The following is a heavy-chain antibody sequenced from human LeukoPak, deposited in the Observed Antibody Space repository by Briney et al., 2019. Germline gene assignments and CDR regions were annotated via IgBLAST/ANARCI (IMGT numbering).Heavy chain of an antibody. CDR1: GGSITSNNYY. CDR3: ARRSLSGWYHDY. D-gene: IGHD6-19*01. J-gene: IGHJ4*02. V-gene: IGHV4-39*01. Sequence: PSETLSLTCTVSGGSITSNNYYWGWIRQPPRKGLEWIGTIYYSGSTYYNPSLKSRVTISVDTSKNQFSLNLSSVTAADTAVYYCARRSLSGWYHDYWGQGTLVTVSS. CDR2: IYYSGST.